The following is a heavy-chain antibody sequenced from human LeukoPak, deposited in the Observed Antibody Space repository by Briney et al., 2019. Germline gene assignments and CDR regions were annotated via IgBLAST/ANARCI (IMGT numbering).Heavy chain of an antibody. Sequence: KPSETLSLTCPVSGGSISSYYWSWSRQPPGKGLEWIGYIYYSGSTNYNPSLKSRVTISVDTSKNQFSLKLSSVTAADTAVYYCARVRITGTTTAFDYWGQGTLVTVSS. CDR3: ARVRITGTTTAFDY. CDR2: IYYSGST. CDR1: GGSISSYY. V-gene: IGHV4-59*01. D-gene: IGHD1-7*01. J-gene: IGHJ4*02.